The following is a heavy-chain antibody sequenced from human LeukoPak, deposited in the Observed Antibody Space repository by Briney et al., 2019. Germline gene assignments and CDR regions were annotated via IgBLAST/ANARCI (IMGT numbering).Heavy chain of an antibody. CDR1: GFTFSSYA. CDR2: ISSNGGST. Sequence: PGGSLRLSCAASGFTFSSYAMSWVRQAPGKGLEWVFGISSNGGSTYYADSVKGRFTISRDNSKNTLCLQINSLRAEDTAVYYCAKYRGDGYKWGYFQEWGQGTLVTVSS. D-gene: IGHD5-24*01. CDR3: AKYRGDGYKWGYFQE. V-gene: IGHV3-23*01. J-gene: IGHJ1*01.